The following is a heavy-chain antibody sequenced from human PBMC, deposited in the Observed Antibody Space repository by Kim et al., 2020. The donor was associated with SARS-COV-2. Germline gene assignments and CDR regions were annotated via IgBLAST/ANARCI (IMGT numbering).Heavy chain of an antibody. D-gene: IGHD2-15*01. CDR3: AKPRSAFGFGMDV. CDR2: ISGSGVTI. CDR1: GFTFSSYA. J-gene: IGHJ6*02. Sequence: GGSLRLSCATSGFTFSSYAMIWVRQAPGTGLEWVSGISGSGVTIYHADSVKGRFTISRDNSKNTLSLEMNNLRAEDSAVYYCAKPRSAFGFGMDVWGQGTTVTVSS. V-gene: IGHV3-23*01.